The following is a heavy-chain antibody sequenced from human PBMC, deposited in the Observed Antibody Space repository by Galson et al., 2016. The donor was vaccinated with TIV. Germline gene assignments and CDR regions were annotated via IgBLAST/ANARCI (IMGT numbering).Heavy chain of an antibody. CDR3: VRDVFRSCGGNSWSAGFDY. J-gene: IGHJ4*02. D-gene: IGHD6-13*01. CDR1: GFSFSSYW. CDR2: IDRDGQRI. Sequence: SLRLSCAASGFSFSSYWMHWVRQAPGGGLVWVSRIDRDGQRITYADSVKGRFTISRDNVKNTLYLQMNSLRVDDTAVHYCVRDVFRSCGGNSWSAGFDYWGQGTLVTVSS. V-gene: IGHV3-74*01.